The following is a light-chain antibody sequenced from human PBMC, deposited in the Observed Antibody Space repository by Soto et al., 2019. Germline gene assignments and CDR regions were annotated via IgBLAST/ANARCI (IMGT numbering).Light chain of an antibody. Sequence: EIVLTQSPGTLSLSPGERATLSCRASQSVSSNYLAWYQQKPGQAPRLLIYGATNRATGIPDRFSGSGSATEFTLSISSLQSEDVAVYYCQQYGDWPPETFGQGTKLEI. V-gene: IGKV3-20*01. CDR2: GAT. J-gene: IGKJ2*01. CDR3: QQYGDWPPET. CDR1: QSVSSNY.